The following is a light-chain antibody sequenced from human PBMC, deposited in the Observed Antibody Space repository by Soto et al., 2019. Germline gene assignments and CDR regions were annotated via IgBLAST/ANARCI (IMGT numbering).Light chain of an antibody. V-gene: IGLV2-14*03. CDR2: DVN. CDR3: TSWTTSTTMI. Sequence: QSALTQPASVSGSPGQSITISCTGTSSDIGAYNFVSWYQQHPGKAPKLMLYDVNIRPSGVSNRFSGSKSGNTASLTISGLQAEDDADYYCTSWTTSTTMIFGRGTKVNVL. CDR1: SSDIGAYNF. J-gene: IGLJ2*01.